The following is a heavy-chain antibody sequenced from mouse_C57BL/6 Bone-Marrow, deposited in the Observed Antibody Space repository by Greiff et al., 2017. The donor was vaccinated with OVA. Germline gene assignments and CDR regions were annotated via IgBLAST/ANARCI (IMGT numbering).Heavy chain of an antibody. V-gene: IGHV1-19*01. D-gene: IGHD2-3*01. CDR1: GYTFTDYY. J-gene: IGHJ4*01. CDR3: ARMGLGWDAMDY. CDR2: INPYNGGT. Sequence: DVQLQESGPVLVKPGASVKMSCKASGYTFTDYYMNWVKQSHGKSLEWIGVINPYNGGTSYNQKFKGKATLTVDKSSSTAYMELNSLTSEDSAVYYCARMGLGWDAMDYWGQGTSVTVSS.